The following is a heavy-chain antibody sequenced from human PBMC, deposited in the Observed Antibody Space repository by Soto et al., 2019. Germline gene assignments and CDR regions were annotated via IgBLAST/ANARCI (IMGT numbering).Heavy chain of an antibody. V-gene: IGHV1-69*13. CDR3: AGWFGELSHYYGMDV. CDR1: GGTFSSYA. CDR2: IIPIFGTA. D-gene: IGHD3-10*01. Sequence: SVKVSCKASGGTFSSYAISWVRQAPGQGLEWMGGIIPIFGTANYAQKFQGRVTITADESTSTAYMELSSLRSEDTAVYYCAGWFGELSHYYGMDVWGQGTTVTVSS. J-gene: IGHJ6*02.